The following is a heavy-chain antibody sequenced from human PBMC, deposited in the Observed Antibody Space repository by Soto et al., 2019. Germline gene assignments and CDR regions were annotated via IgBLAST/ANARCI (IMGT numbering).Heavy chain of an antibody. CDR3: ATVGTDYGSGSPYYSDY. CDR2: ISPSSSFL. V-gene: IGHV3-21*06. CDR1: GFSFRSYY. J-gene: IGHJ4*02. Sequence: GGSLRLSCAASGFSFRSYYMNGVRQAPGRGLEWVSSISPSSSFLNYADSVKGRFTISRDNAKSSVNLQMNSLRAEDTAVYYCATVGTDYGSGSPYYSDYWGQGTLVTVSS. D-gene: IGHD3-10*01.